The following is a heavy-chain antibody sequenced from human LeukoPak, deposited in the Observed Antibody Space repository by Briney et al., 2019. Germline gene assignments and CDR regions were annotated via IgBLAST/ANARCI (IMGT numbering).Heavy chain of an antibody. D-gene: IGHD3-16*01. J-gene: IGHJ4*02. Sequence: SETLSLTCTVSGGSISSYYWSWIRQPPGKGLEWIGSIYYSVTAYYNPSPTSRVTISVGTSKRQFSLKLSSVTAADTAVYYCARDTIGIGLRLGEYTDYWGQGILVTVSS. CDR3: ARDTIGIGLRLGEYTDY. CDR2: IYYSVTA. V-gene: IGHV4-59*12. CDR1: GGSISSYY.